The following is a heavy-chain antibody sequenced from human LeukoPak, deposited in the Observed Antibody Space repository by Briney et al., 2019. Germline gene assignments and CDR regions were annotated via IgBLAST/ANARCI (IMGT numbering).Heavy chain of an antibody. CDR2: ISSSSSII. J-gene: IGHJ4*02. Sequence: GGSLRLSRAGSGFTFSSYIMNWVRQAPGKGLEWVSYISSSSSIIDYADSVKGRFTISRDNAKNSLYLQMNSLRAEDTAVYYCARARGYSYGYSDYWGQGTLVTVSS. CDR1: GFTFSSYI. D-gene: IGHD5-18*01. V-gene: IGHV3-48*01. CDR3: ARARGYSYGYSDY.